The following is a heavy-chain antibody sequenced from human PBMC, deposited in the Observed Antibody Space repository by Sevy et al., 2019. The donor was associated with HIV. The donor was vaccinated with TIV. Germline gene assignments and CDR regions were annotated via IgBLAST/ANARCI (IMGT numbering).Heavy chain of an antibody. CDR3: ARALADWRSFHYSS. Sequence: GGSLRLSCAASGFTFSTYWMTWVRQAPGRGLEWVANIKQDGTDKYYVDSVRGRFTISRDNGNNLLYLHMSSLRAEDTAIYFCARALADWRSFHYSSRGRGTLVTVSS. D-gene: IGHD1-26*01. V-gene: IGHV3-7*01. J-gene: IGHJ4*02. CDR2: IKQDGTDK. CDR1: GFTFSTYW.